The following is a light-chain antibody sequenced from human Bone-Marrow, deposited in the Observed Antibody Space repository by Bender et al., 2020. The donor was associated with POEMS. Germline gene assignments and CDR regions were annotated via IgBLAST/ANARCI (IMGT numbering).Light chain of an antibody. CDR3: CSYAGSSTLV. J-gene: IGLJ3*02. V-gene: IGLV2-18*02. CDR1: SSDVGGYNR. Sequence: QSALTQPPSASGSPGQSVTISCTGTSSDVGGYNRVSWYQQPPGTAPKLLIYEVLQRPSGISDRFSGFKSGDTASLTISGIQAEDEADYYCCSYAGSSTLVFGGGTKLTVL. CDR2: EVL.